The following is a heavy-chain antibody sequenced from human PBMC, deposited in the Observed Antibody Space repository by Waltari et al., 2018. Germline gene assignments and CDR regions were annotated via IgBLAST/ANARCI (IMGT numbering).Heavy chain of an antibody. D-gene: IGHD1-26*01. V-gene: IGHV4-59*11. Sequence: QVQLQESGPGLVKPSETLSLTCTVSGGSISSHYWSWIRQPPGKGLEWIGDIYYSGSTNYNPSLKSRVTISVDTSKNQFSLKLSSVTAADTAVYYCARGGGSYYKGPDIWGQGTMVTVSS. J-gene: IGHJ3*02. CDR1: GGSISSHY. CDR2: IYYSGST. CDR3: ARGGGSYYKGPDI.